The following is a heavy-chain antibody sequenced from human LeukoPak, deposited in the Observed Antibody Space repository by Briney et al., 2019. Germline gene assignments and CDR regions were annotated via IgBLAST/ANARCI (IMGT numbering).Heavy chain of an antibody. Sequence: GGSLRLSCAASGFTFSSYSMNWVRQAPGKGLEWVSSISSSSSYIYYADSVKGRFTISRDNAKNSLYLQMNSLRAEDTAVYYCARVGWELLSYFDYWGQGTLVTVSS. CDR2: ISSSSSYI. V-gene: IGHV3-21*01. CDR3: ARVGWELLSYFDY. D-gene: IGHD1-26*01. J-gene: IGHJ4*02. CDR1: GFTFSSYS.